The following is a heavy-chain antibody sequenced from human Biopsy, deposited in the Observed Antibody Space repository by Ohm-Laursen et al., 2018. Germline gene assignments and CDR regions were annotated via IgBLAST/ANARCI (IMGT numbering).Heavy chain of an antibody. D-gene: IGHD2-15*01. Sequence: PSQTLSLTCTVSGGSISSNYYYWGWIRQPPGKGLEWIGSIYYRGNTNYNPSLKSRVTISVDTSKNQLSLKLSSATAADTAVFYCARHGSQGYCTGGSCVDYWGQGALVTVSS. CDR3: ARHGSQGYCTGGSCVDY. V-gene: IGHV4-39*01. CDR2: IYYRGNT. J-gene: IGHJ4*02. CDR1: GGSISSNYYY.